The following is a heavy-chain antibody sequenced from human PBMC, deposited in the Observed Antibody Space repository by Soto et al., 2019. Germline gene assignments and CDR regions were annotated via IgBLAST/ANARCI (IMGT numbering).Heavy chain of an antibody. D-gene: IGHD2-8*01. Sequence: TLSLTCTVSGGSISSSSYYWGWIRQPPGKGLEWIGSTYYSGSTYYNPSLKSRVTISVDTSKNQFSLKLSSVTAADTAVYYCAQMVYATYFDYWGQGTLVTVSS. CDR1: GGSISSSSYY. J-gene: IGHJ4*02. CDR3: AQMVYATYFDY. V-gene: IGHV4-39*01. CDR2: TYYSGST.